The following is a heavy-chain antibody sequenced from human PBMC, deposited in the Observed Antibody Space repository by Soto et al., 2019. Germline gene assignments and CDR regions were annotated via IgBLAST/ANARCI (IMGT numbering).Heavy chain of an antibody. CDR2: IWYDGSNK. CDR1: GFTFSSYG. D-gene: IGHD6-13*01. CDR3: ARETGDSSSSWYLPGLNWFDP. J-gene: IGHJ5*02. Sequence: GGSLRLSCAASGFTFSSYGMHWVRQAPGKGLEWVAVIWYDGSNKYYADSVKGRFTISRDNSKNTLYLQMNSLRAEDTAVYYCARETGDSSSSWYLPGLNWFDPWGQGTLVTVSS. V-gene: IGHV3-33*01.